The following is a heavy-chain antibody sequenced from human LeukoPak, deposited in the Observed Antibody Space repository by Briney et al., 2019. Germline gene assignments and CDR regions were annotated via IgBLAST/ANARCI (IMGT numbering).Heavy chain of an antibody. CDR2: IYYSGST. Sequence: SETLSLTCTVSGGSISSSSYYWGWIRQPPGKGLEWIGNIYYSGSTYYNPSLKSRVTISVDTSKNQFSLKLSSVTAADTAVYYCASRVSNYDSSGRISNAFDIWGQGTMVTVSS. D-gene: IGHD3-22*01. J-gene: IGHJ3*02. CDR1: GGSISSSSYY. CDR3: ASRVSNYDSSGRISNAFDI. V-gene: IGHV4-39*07.